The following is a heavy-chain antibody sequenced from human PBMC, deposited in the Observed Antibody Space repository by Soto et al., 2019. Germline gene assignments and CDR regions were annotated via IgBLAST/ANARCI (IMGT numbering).Heavy chain of an antibody. CDR3: ARSTVTTLNWFDP. CDR2: IIPILGIA. V-gene: IGHV1-69*02. Sequence: GASVKVSCKASGGTFSSYTISWVRQAPGQGLEWMGRIIPILGIANYAQKFQGRVTITADKSTSTAYMELSSLRSEDTAVYYCARSTVTTLNWFDPWGQGTLVTVSS. D-gene: IGHD4-17*01. J-gene: IGHJ5*02. CDR1: GGTFSSYT.